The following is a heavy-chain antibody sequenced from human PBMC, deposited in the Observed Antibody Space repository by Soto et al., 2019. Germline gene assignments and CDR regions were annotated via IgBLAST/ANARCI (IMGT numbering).Heavy chain of an antibody. CDR2: IKQDGSEK. CDR3: ARVDGYCSSTSCKLLLEYYGMDV. Sequence: GGSLRLSCAASGFTFSSYWMSWVRQAPGKGLEWVANIKQDGSEKYYVDSVKGRFTISRDNAKNSLYLQMNSLRAEDTAVYYCARVDGYCSSTSCKLLLEYYGMDVWGQGNTVTVSS. CDR1: GFTFSSYW. V-gene: IGHV3-7*03. J-gene: IGHJ6*02. D-gene: IGHD2-2*01.